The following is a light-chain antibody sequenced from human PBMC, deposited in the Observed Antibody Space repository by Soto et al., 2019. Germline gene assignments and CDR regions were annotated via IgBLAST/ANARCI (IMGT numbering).Light chain of an antibody. CDR2: DVT. V-gene: IGLV2-11*01. CDR3: SSFAGSHVA. Sequence: QSALTQPRSVSGSPGQSVTISCTGTSADVGGYDFVSWYQQLPDKAPKLMIYDVTKRPSGVPDRFSGFKSGNTASLTIAGLQAEDEANYYCSSFAGSHVAFGGGTKVTVL. J-gene: IGLJ2*01. CDR1: SADVGGYDF.